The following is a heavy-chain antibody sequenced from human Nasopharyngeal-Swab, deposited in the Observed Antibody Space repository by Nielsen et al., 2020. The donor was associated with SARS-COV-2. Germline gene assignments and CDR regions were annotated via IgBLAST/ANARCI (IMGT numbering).Heavy chain of an antibody. D-gene: IGHD2-21*01. Sequence: GSLRLSCAVYGGSFSGYYWSWIRQPPGKGLEWIGEINHSGSTNYNPSLKSRVTISVDTSKNQFSLKLSSVTAADTAVYYCARGGSGDLGVNYYYYMDVWGKGTTVTVSS. CDR3: ARGGSGDLGVNYYYYMDV. CDR2: INHSGST. J-gene: IGHJ6*03. V-gene: IGHV4-34*01. CDR1: GGSFSGYY.